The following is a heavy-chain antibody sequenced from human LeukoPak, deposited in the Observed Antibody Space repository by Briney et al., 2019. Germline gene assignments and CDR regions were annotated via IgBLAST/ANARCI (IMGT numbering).Heavy chain of an antibody. CDR1: GFTFRSHG. Sequence: GGSLRLSCAASGFTFRSHGMHWVRQAPGKGLEWVEFIRYDGSNKYYADSVKGRFTISRDNSKNTLYLQMNSLRAEDTAVYYCAKDSGYSSSGGYFDYWGQGTLVTVSS. J-gene: IGHJ4*02. D-gene: IGHD6-6*01. CDR3: AKDSGYSSSGGYFDY. V-gene: IGHV3-30*02. CDR2: IRYDGSNK.